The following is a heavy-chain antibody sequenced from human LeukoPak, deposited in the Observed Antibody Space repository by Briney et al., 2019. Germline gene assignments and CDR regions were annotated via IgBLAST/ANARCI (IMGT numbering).Heavy chain of an antibody. Sequence: PSETLSLTCTVSGGSISSSSYYWGWIRQPPGKGLEWIGSIYYSGSTYYNPSLKSRVTISVDTSKNQFSLKLSSVTAADTAVYYCATPPGGSSGWRHYWGQGTLVTVSS. V-gene: IGHV4-39*07. CDR1: GGSISSSSYY. J-gene: IGHJ4*02. CDR3: ATPPGGSSGWRHY. D-gene: IGHD6-19*01. CDR2: IYYSGST.